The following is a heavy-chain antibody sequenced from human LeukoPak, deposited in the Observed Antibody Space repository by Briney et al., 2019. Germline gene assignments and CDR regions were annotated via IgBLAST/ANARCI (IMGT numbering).Heavy chain of an antibody. Sequence: SETLSLTCAVYGGSFSGYYWSWIRQPPGKGLEWIGEINHSGSTNYNPSLKSRVTISVDTSKNQLSLKLSSVTAADTAVYYCARSGSYRRWFDPWGQGTLVTVSS. D-gene: IGHD1-26*01. CDR1: GGSFSGYY. J-gene: IGHJ5*02. CDR3: ARSGSYRRWFDP. CDR2: INHSGST. V-gene: IGHV4-34*01.